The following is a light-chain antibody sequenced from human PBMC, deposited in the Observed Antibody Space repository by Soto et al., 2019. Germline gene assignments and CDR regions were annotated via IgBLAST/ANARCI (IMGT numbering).Light chain of an antibody. CDR1: SSDVGGYNY. CDR3: RSYTSSSTSVV. J-gene: IGLJ2*01. CDR2: DVS. Sequence: QSALTQPASVSGSPGQSITISCTGTSSDVGGYNYVSWYQQHPGKAPKLMIYDVSNRPSGVSNRFSGSKSGNTASLTISGVQAEDEADYSCRSYTSSSTSVVFGGGTKLTVL. V-gene: IGLV2-14*01.